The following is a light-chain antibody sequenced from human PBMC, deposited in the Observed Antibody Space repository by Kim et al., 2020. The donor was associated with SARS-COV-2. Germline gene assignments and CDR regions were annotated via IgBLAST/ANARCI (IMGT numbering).Light chain of an antibody. V-gene: IGKV3-15*01. CDR1: QIVGSN. CDR2: GAS. Sequence: EIVMMQSPATLSVSPGERATLSCRASQIVGSNLAWYQQKPGQAPGLLIYGASTRATGIPARFSGSGSGTEFTLTISSLQSEDLAVYYCQQYNNWPYTFGQGTKLEI. CDR3: QQYNNWPYT. J-gene: IGKJ2*01.